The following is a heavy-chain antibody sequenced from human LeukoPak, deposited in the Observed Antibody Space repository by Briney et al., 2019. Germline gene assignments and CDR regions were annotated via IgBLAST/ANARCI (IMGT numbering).Heavy chain of an antibody. D-gene: IGHD6-13*01. CDR1: GGSISSHY. CDR3: ARGGFLPSEYSSSWSNNWFDP. J-gene: IGHJ5*02. V-gene: IGHV4-59*11. CDR2: IYYSGST. Sequence: SETLSLTCTVSGGSISSHYWSWVRQPPGKGLEWIGYIYYSGSTNYNPSLKSRVTISVDTSKNQFSLKLSSVTAADTAVYYCARGGFLPSEYSSSWSNNWFDPWGQGTLVTVSS.